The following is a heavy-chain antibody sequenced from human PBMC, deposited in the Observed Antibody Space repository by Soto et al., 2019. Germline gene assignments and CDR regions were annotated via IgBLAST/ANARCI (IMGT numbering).Heavy chain of an antibody. J-gene: IGHJ6*03. CDR1: GFPFSSYA. CDR2: ISGSGGST. V-gene: IGHV3-23*01. Sequence: GGSLRLSCAASGFPFSSYAMSWVRQAPGKGLEWVSAISGSGGSTYYADSVKGRFTISRDNSKNTLYLQMNSLRAEDTAVYYCAKDHSSSSAYYYYYYMDVWGKGTTVTVSS. D-gene: IGHD6-6*01. CDR3: AKDHSSSSAYYYYYYMDV.